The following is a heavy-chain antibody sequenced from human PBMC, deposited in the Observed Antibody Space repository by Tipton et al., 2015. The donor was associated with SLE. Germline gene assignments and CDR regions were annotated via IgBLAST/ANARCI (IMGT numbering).Heavy chain of an antibody. CDR1: GASISSHY. D-gene: IGHD2-2*01. V-gene: IGHV4-59*11. CDR2: IYNNGNT. CDR3: ARAKRSSTTWGYWFDP. J-gene: IGHJ5*02. Sequence: TLSLTCTVSGASISSHYWNWIRQPPGKGLEWIGNIYNNGNTNYNPSLKSRVTISVDTSRNQFFLKLSSVTAADTALYYCARAKRSSTTWGYWFDPWGKGTLAPVSS.